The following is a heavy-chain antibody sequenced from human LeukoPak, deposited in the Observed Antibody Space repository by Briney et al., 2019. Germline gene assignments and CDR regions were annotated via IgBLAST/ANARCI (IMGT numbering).Heavy chain of an antibody. CDR2: ISSSTSYI. Sequence: GGPLRLSCAASRFTVSNYTMDWVRQAPEKGLEWVSSISSSTSYIYYADSVKGRFTISRDNAKNSLYLQMNSLRAEDTAVYYCARDPPGAVAFDYWGQGTLVTVSS. CDR3: ARDPPGAVAFDY. J-gene: IGHJ4*02. V-gene: IGHV3-21*01. D-gene: IGHD6-19*01. CDR1: RFTVSNYT.